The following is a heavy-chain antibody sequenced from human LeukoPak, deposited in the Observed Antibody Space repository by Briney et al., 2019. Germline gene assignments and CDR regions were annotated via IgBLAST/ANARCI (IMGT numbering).Heavy chain of an antibody. J-gene: IGHJ4*02. V-gene: IGHV4-30-2*01. D-gene: IGHD1-1*01. Sequence: SETLSLTCAVSGGSISSGGYSWSWIRQPPGKGLEWIGYIYHSGSTYYNPSLKSRVTISVDRSKNQFSLKLSSVTAADTAVYYCARGTYWRFDCWGQGTLVTVSS. CDR3: ARGTYWRFDC. CDR1: GGSISSGGYS. CDR2: IYHSGST.